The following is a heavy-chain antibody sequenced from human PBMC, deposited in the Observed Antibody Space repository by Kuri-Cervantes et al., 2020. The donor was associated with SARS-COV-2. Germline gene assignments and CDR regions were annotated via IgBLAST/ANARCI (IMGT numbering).Heavy chain of an antibody. CDR2: ISSSSSTI. CDR1: GFTFSSYS. Sequence: GGSLRLSCAASGFTFSSYSMNWVRQAPGKGLEWVSYISSSSSTIYYADSVKGRFTISRDNAKNSLYLQMNSLRAEDTAVYYCARETNDFWSGYYPAVKGWFDPWGQGTLVTVSS. J-gene: IGHJ5*02. V-gene: IGHV3-48*01. D-gene: IGHD3-3*01. CDR3: ARETNDFWSGYYPAVKGWFDP.